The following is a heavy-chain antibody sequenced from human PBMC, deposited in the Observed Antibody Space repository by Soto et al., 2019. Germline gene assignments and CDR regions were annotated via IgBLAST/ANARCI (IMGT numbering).Heavy chain of an antibody. CDR3: ARGGILRYFDWLSTVDYYYYGMDV. CDR1: GYTFTGYY. CDR2: INPNSGGT. D-gene: IGHD3-9*01. Sequence: ASVKVSCKASGYTFTGYYMHWVRQAPGQGLEWMGWINPNSGGTNYAQKFQGWVTMTRDTSISTAYMELSRLRSDDTAVYYCARGGILRYFDWLSTVDYYYYGMDVWGQGTTVTVSS. J-gene: IGHJ6*02. V-gene: IGHV1-2*04.